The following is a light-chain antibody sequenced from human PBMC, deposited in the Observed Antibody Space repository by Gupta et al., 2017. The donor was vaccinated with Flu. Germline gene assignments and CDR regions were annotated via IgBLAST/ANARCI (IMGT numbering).Light chain of an antibody. CDR3: QQYDSYSLT. Sequence: PSTLSAYVGDRVTITCRASQSLSSWLAWYQQKPGKAPNLLIYKASNLESGVPSRFSGSGSGTEFTLTISSLQPDDFATYYCQQYDSYSLTFGGGTKVEL. V-gene: IGKV1-5*03. CDR2: KAS. J-gene: IGKJ4*01. CDR1: QSLSSW.